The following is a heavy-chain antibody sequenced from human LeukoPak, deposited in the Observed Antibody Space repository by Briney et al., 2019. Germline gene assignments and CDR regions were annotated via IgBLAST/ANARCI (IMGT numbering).Heavy chain of an antibody. Sequence: ASVKVSCKTSGYTFTGYYMHWVRQAPGQGLEWMGWINPNSGGTNYAQKFQGRVTMTRDTSISTAYMELSRLRSDDTAVYYCARDIVMVTYWFDPWGQGTLVTVSS. V-gene: IGHV1-2*02. CDR1: GYTFTGYY. CDR2: INPNSGGT. D-gene: IGHD5-18*01. J-gene: IGHJ5*02. CDR3: ARDIVMVTYWFDP.